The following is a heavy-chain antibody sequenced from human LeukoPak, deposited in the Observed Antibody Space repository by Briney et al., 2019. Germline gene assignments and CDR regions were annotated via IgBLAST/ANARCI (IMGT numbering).Heavy chain of an antibody. V-gene: IGHV4-38-2*01. J-gene: IGHJ4*02. CDR3: ARSGDYIKEGFDY. CDR2: INHSGIT. CDR1: GYSIRSGNY. D-gene: IGHD3-22*01. Sequence: PSETLSLTCAVSGYSIRSGNYWGWTRRSPGKGSEWIGSINHSGITEYNPSLKSRVTVSGDTSKNQFSLQLKAVTAADRALDYCARSGDYIKEGFDYWGQGTQVTVSS.